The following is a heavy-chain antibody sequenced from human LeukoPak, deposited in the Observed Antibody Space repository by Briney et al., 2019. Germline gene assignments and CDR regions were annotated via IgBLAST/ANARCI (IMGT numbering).Heavy chain of an antibody. CDR3: AKDPGAFPYFFDS. CDR1: GFIFGSYG. D-gene: IGHD4/OR15-4a*01. Sequence: GGSLRLSCATSGFIFGSYGMHWVRQAPGKGLECVSGISDSGHSPYYAASVRGRFTISRDNSKNTLYLQMSSLRAEDTAVYYCAKDPGAFPYFFDSWGQGTLVTVSS. J-gene: IGHJ4*02. V-gene: IGHV3-23*01. CDR2: ISDSGHSP.